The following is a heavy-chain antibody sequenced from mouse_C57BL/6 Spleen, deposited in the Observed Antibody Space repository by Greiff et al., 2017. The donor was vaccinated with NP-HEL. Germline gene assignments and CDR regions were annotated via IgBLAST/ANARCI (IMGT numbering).Heavy chain of an antibody. CDR1: GYTFTSYW. Sequence: QVQLQQPGAELVKPGASVKMSCKASGYTFTSYWITWVKQRPGQGLEWIGDIYPGSGSTNYNEKFKSKATLTVDTSSSTAYMQLSSRTSEDSAVYYCARSGATMVTTEDYWSQGTTLTVSS. J-gene: IGHJ2*01. CDR2: IYPGSGST. D-gene: IGHD2-2*01. V-gene: IGHV1-55*01. CDR3: ARSGATMVTTEDY.